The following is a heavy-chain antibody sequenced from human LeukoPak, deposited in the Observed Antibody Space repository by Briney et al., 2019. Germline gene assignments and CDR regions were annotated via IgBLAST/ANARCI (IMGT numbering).Heavy chain of an antibody. V-gene: IGHV3-7*01. CDR3: ARAAHYDFWVGPQANNYYYYYGMDV. CDR2: IKQDGSEK. CDR1: GFTFSSYW. D-gene: IGHD3-3*01. J-gene: IGHJ6*02. Sequence: PGGSLRLSCAASGFTFSSYWMSRVRQAPGKGLEWVANIKQDGSEKYYVDSVKGRFTISRDNAKNSLYLQMNSLRAEDTAVYYCARAAHYDFWVGPQANNYYYYYGMDVWGQGTTVTVSS.